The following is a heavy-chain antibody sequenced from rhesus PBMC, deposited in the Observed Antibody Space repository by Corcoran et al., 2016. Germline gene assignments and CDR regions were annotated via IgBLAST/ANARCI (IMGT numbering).Heavy chain of an antibody. V-gene: IGHV4-169*02. CDR1: GGSISSSY. CDR2: IYGSGSST. J-gene: IGHJ4*01. CDR3: ASGSWEYCTGSGCYVPYYFDY. D-gene: IGHD2-21*01. Sequence: QLQLQESGPGLVKPSETLSVTCAVSGGSISSSYWSWIRQAPGKGLAWIGYIYGSGSSTNYNPSLKSRVTLSGDTSKNQRSLKLSSVTAADTAVYYCASGSWEYCTGSGCYVPYYFDYWGQGVLVTVSS.